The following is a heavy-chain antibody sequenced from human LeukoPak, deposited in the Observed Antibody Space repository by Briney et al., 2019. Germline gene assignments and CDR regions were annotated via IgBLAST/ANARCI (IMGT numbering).Heavy chain of an antibody. Sequence: SETLSLTCTVSGGSITNYYWSWIRQPPGEGLEWIGYIYNSRTTTYNPPLKSRVTISVDTSKNQFSLKLSSVTAADTAVYYCARSGVKQQLVSRVFDYWGQGTLVTVSS. J-gene: IGHJ4*02. CDR2: IYNSRTT. V-gene: IGHV4-4*09. CDR1: GGSITNYY. D-gene: IGHD6-13*01. CDR3: ARSGVKQQLVSRVFDY.